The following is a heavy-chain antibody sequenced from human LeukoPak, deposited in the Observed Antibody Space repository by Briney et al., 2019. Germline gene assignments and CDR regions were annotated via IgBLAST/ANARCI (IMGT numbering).Heavy chain of an antibody. CDR1: GGTFSSYA. CDR3: ARGINGPTVMYNWLDS. CDR2: IIPIFDTP. D-gene: IGHD1-1*01. Sequence: SVKVSCKASGGTFSSYAITWVRQAPGQGLEWMGGIIPIFDTPNYAQKFQGRVTITTDESTSTAYMELSSLRSEDTAVYYCARGINGPTVMYNWLDSWGQGTLVTVSS. V-gene: IGHV1-69*05. J-gene: IGHJ5*01.